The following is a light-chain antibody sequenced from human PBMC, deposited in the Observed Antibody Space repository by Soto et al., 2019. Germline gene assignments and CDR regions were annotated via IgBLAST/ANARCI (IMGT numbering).Light chain of an antibody. V-gene: IGLV1-40*01. CDR3: QSYDSSLSAVV. CDR2: GNT. CDR1: SSNIGAGYD. J-gene: IGLJ2*01. Sequence: QSVLTQPPSVSRAPGQRVTISCTGSSSNIGAGYDVHWYQHLPGTAPKLLIYGNTNRPSGVPDRFSGSKSGTSASLAITGLQAEDEADYYCQSYDSSLSAVVFGGGTKVTVL.